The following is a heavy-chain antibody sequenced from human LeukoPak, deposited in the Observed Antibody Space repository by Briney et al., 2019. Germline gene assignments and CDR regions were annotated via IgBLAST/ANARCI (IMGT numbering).Heavy chain of an antibody. J-gene: IGHJ4*02. Sequence: SETLSLTCTVSGGSISSYYWSWIRQPPGKGLEWIGYIYYSGSTNYIPSHKSRVTISVDTSKNQFSLKLSSVTAADTAVYYCARGDVLLWFGELLGDQTFDYWGQGTLATVSS. CDR2: IYYSGST. D-gene: IGHD3-10*01. V-gene: IGHV4-59*08. CDR3: ARGDVLLWFGELLGDQTFDY. CDR1: GGSISSYY.